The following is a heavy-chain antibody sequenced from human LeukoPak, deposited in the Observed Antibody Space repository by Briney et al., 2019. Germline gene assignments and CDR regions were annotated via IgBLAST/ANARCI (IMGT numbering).Heavy chain of an antibody. CDR2: ISYDGSYK. J-gene: IGHJ4*02. D-gene: IGHD2-8*01. Sequence: GGSLRLSCAASGFTFSSYAMHWVRQAPGKGLEWVAVISYDGSYKYYADSVKGRFTISRDNSENTLYLQMNSLRAADTALYYCAKNGAGVYCSNGVCYPEYWGQGTLVTVSS. V-gene: IGHV3-30*18. CDR1: GFTFSSYA. CDR3: AKNGAGVYCSNGVCYPEY.